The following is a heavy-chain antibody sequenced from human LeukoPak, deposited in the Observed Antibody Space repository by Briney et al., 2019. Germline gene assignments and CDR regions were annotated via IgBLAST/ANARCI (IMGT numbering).Heavy chain of an antibody. V-gene: IGHV3-74*01. J-gene: IGHJ4*01. Sequence: GGSLRLSCAASGFTFSNHWMHWVRQVPGRGLVWVSRIDGGGTSTSYADSVKGRFSISRDNAKSILYLQMNSLRAEDTAVYYCARGPGSSGGAYVGDYWGHGTLVTVSS. D-gene: IGHD3-22*01. CDR3: ARGPGSSGGAYVGDY. CDR1: GFTFSNHW. CDR2: IDGGGTST.